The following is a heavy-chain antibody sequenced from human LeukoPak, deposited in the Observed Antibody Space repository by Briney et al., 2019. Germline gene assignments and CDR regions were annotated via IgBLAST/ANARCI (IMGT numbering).Heavy chain of an antibody. V-gene: IGHV1-2*02. J-gene: IGHJ1*01. Sequence: GASVKVSCKASGYTFIGYYMHWVRQAPGQGLEWMGWINPNSGDTNYAQKFQGRVTMTRDTSISTVYMELSRLRSDDTAVYYCARAYRYCSTTSCYGYFQHWGQGTLVTVSS. D-gene: IGHD2-2*01. CDR3: ARAYRYCSTTSCYGYFQH. CDR2: INPNSGDT. CDR1: GYTFIGYY.